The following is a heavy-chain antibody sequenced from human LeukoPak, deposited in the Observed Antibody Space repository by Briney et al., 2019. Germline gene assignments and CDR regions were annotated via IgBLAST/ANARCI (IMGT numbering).Heavy chain of an antibody. J-gene: IGHJ4*02. CDR2: MRYDGSNR. Sequence: GGSLRLSCAASGFTFSSYGMHWVRQAPGKGLEWVAFMRYDGSNRNYADSVKGRFTISRDNSKNTLYLQMNSLRADDTAVYYCAKVGVPAVMELGTRGVATTIELDYWGQGTLVTVSS. V-gene: IGHV3-30*02. CDR1: GFTFSSYG. CDR3: AKVGVPAVMELGTRGVATTIELDY. D-gene: IGHD2-2*01.